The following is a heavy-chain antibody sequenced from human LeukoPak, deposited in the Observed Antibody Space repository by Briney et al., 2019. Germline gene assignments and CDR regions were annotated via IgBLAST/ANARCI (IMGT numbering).Heavy chain of an antibody. V-gene: IGHV4-34*01. J-gene: IGHJ4*02. Sequence: SETLSLTCTVSAGSINNYYWSWIRQPPGKGLEWIGEINHSGSTNYNPSLKSRVTISVDTSKNQFSLKLSSVTAADTAVYYCARGREKDMITFGGVTTFDYWGQGTLVTVSS. CDR1: AGSINNYY. CDR2: INHSGST. D-gene: IGHD3-16*01. CDR3: ARGREKDMITFGGVTTFDY.